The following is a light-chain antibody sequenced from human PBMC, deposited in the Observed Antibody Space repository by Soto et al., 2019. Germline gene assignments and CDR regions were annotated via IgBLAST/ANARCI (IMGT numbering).Light chain of an antibody. V-gene: IGKV1-17*01. J-gene: IGKJ1*01. CDR3: LQHSTYPLT. CDR2: AAS. Sequence: DIQMTQFPSSLSASVGDRVTITCRASQGIRNDLGWYQQKPGKAPKRLIYAASSLQSGVPSRFRGSGSATEFTLAISSLQPEDSATFYCLQHSTYPLTFGQGTKVEIK. CDR1: QGIRND.